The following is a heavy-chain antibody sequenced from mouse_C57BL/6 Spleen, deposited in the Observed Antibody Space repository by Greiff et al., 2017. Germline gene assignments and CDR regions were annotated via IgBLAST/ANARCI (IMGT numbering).Heavy chain of an antibody. V-gene: IGHV1-62-2*01. D-gene: IGHD4-1*01. CDR3: ARHEGGTGSYYFDY. CDR2: FYPGSGSI. CDR1: GYTFPEYT. J-gene: IGHJ2*01. Sequence: LQESGAELVKPGASVKLSCKASGYTFPEYTIHWVKQRSGQGLEWIGWFYPGSGSITYNEKFKDKATLTADKSSSTVYMELSRLTSEDSAVYFCARHEGGTGSYYFDYWGQGTTLTVSS.